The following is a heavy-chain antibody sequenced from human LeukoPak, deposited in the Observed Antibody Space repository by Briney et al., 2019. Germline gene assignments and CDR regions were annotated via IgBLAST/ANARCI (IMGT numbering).Heavy chain of an antibody. D-gene: IGHD5-12*01. CDR3: AREVHSGYDLPLDY. CDR1: GYTFTGYY. V-gene: IGHV1-2*02. J-gene: IGHJ4*02. CDR2: INPNTGDT. Sequence: ASVKVSCKASGYTFTGYYIHWVRQAPGQGLEWMGWINPNTGDTNYAQKFQGRVTMTRDTSISTAYMELSRLRSDDTAVYYCAREVHSGYDLPLDYWGQGTLVTVSS.